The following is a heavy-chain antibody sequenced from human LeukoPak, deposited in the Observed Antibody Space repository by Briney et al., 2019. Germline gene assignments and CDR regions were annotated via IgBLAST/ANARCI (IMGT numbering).Heavy chain of an antibody. CDR2: ISSSSSTI. V-gene: IGHV3-48*04. CDR3: ARDYEYYYDSSGYNSVRFDY. D-gene: IGHD3-22*01. CDR1: GFTFSSYS. Sequence: PGGSLRLSCAASGFTFSSYSMNWVRQAPGEGLEWVSYISSSSSTIYYADSVKGRFTISRDNAKNSLYLQMNSLRAEDTAVYYCARDYEYYYDSSGYNSVRFDYWGQGTLVTVSS. J-gene: IGHJ4*02.